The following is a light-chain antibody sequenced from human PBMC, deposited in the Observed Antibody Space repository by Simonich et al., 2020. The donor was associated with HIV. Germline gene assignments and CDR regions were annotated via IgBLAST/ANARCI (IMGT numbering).Light chain of an antibody. Sequence: QSALNQPASVSGSPGQSITISCTETSIDVGSYNLVSWYHNHPGKAPKLMIYEGTKRPSGISNRFSGSKSGNTASLTISGIQAEDEANYYCCSYAGSNTFVVFGGGTKLTVL. J-gene: IGLJ2*01. CDR2: EGT. CDR1: SIDVGSYNL. CDR3: CSYAGSNTFVV. V-gene: IGLV2-23*03.